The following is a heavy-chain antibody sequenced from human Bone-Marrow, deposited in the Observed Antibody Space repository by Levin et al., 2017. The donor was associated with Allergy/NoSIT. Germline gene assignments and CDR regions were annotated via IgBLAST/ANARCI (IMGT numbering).Heavy chain of an antibody. CDR3: ARDLVVVTAIRSHGMDV. CDR1: GYTFTSYD. D-gene: IGHD2-21*02. Sequence: GESLKISCKASGYTFTSYDINWVRQATGQGLEWMGWMNPNSGNTGYAQKFQGRVTMTRNTSISTAYMELSSLRSEDTAVYYCARDLVVVTAIRSHGMDVWGQGTTVTVSS. J-gene: IGHJ6*02. CDR2: MNPNSGNT. V-gene: IGHV1-8*01.